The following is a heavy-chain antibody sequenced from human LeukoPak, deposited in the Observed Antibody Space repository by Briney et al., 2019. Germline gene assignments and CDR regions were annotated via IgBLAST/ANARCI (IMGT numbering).Heavy chain of an antibody. CDR1: GFTFSSYA. V-gene: IGHV3-23*01. CDR3: AKRGRFLEWLGESNAFDI. CDR2: ISGSGGST. Sequence: GGSLRLSCAASGFTFSSYAMSWVRQAPGKGLEWVSAISGSGGSTYYADSVKGRFTISRDNSKNTLYLQMNSPRAEDTAVYYCAKRGRFLEWLGESNAFDIWGQGTMVTVSS. D-gene: IGHD3-3*01. J-gene: IGHJ3*02.